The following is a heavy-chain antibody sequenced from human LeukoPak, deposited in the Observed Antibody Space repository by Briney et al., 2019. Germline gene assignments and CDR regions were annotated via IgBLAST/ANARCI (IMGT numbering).Heavy chain of an antibody. J-gene: IGHJ6*02. Sequence: SETLSLTCTVSGGSISSYYWSWIRQPPGKGLEWIGYIYYSGSTNYNPSLKSRVTISVDTSKNQFSLKLSSVTAADTAVYYCASPRGQDGYKNYYYYGMDVWGQGTTVTVSS. D-gene: IGHD5-24*01. CDR2: IYYSGST. V-gene: IGHV4-59*08. CDR1: GGSISSYY. CDR3: ASPRGQDGYKNYYYYGMDV.